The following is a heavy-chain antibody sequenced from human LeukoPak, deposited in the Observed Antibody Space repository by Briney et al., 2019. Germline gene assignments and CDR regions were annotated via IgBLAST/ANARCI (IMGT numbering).Heavy chain of an antibody. CDR2: IYYSGST. Sequence: PSETLSLTCTVSGGSISSSSYYWGWIRQPPGKGLEWIGSIYYSGSTYYNPSLKSRVTISVDTSKNQFSLKLSSVTAADTAVYYCARVHSSNFQHWGQGTLVTVSS. CDR1: GGSISSSSYY. V-gene: IGHV4-39*07. D-gene: IGHD6-13*01. CDR3: ARVHSSNFQH. J-gene: IGHJ1*01.